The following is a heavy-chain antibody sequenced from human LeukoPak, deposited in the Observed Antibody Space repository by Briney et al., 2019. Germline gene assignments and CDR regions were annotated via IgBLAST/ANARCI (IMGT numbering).Heavy chain of an antibody. CDR2: IRSKANSYAT. CDR1: GFTFSGSA. J-gene: IGHJ4*02. D-gene: IGHD3-22*01. CDR3: TRHHYYDSSGYCPFDY. V-gene: IGHV3-73*01. Sequence: GGSLKLSCAASGFTFSGSAMHWVRQASGKGLEWVGRIRSKANSYATAYAASVKGRFTISRDDSKNTAYLQMSSLKTEDTAVYYCTRHHYYDSSGYCPFDYWGQGTLVTVSS.